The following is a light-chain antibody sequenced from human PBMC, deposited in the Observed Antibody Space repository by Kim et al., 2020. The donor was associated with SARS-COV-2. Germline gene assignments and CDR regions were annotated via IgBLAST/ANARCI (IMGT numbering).Light chain of an antibody. CDR2: GAS. CDR1: RSVTSYY. CDR3: QQSATSRT. J-gene: IGKJ1*01. Sequence: LSPGERATLSCGTRRSVTSYYLAWYQQKPGQAPRVLIYGASNRATGIPDRVSGSGSGTDFTLTISRLEPEDFAVYYWQQSATSRTFGQGTKVDIK. V-gene: IGKV3-20*01.